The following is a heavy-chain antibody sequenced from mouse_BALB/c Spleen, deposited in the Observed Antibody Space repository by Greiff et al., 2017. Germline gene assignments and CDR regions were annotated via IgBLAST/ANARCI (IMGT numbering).Heavy chain of an antibody. D-gene: IGHD1-1*01. CDR3: ARVLYYYAMDY. J-gene: IGHJ4*01. V-gene: IGHV5-17*02. Sequence: EVHLVESGGGLVQPGGSRKLSCAASGFTFSSFGMHWVRQAPEKGLEWVAYISSGSSTIYYADTVKGRFTISRDNPKNTLFLQMTSLRSEDTAMYYCARVLYYYAMDYWGQGTSVTVSS. CDR1: GFTFSSFG. CDR2: ISSGSSTI.